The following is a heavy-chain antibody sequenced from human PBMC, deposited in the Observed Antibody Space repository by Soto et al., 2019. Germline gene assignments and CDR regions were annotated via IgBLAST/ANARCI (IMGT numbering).Heavy chain of an antibody. CDR3: ARGSSPGIAVAGYYYYYGMDV. J-gene: IGHJ6*02. CDR2: IYSGGST. CDR1: GFTVSSNY. Sequence: GGSLRLSCAASGFTVSSNYMSWVRQAPGKGLEWVSVIYSGGSTYYADSVKGRFTISRNNSKNTLYLQMNSLRAEDTAVYYCARGSSPGIAVAGYYYYYGMDVWGQGTTVTVSS. V-gene: IGHV3-66*01. D-gene: IGHD6-19*01.